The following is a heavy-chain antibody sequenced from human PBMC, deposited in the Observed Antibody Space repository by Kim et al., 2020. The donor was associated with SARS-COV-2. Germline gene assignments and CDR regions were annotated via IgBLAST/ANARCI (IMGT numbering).Heavy chain of an antibody. CDR3: TTNARYYVWGSYRQDFDY. J-gene: IGHJ4*02. D-gene: IGHD3-16*02. Sequence: VKGRFTISRDDSKNTLYLQMNSLKTEDTAVYYCTTNARYYVWGSYRQDFDYWGQGTLVTVSS. V-gene: IGHV3-15*01.